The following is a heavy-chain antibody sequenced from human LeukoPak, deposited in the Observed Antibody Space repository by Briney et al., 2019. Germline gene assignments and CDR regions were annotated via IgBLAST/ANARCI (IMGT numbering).Heavy chain of an antibody. J-gene: IGHJ3*01. D-gene: IGHD3-16*01. Sequence: GGSLRLSCVGSGFMFSRFGLIWVRQAPGKGLEWVSGIHGNGETTYYGDSVKGRFPISRDNSKSTLYLQMNSLRVEDTAEYFCGRDPNGDYVGAFEFWGQGTKVAVSS. CDR1: GFMFSRFG. V-gene: IGHV3-23*01. CDR2: IHGNGETT. CDR3: GRDPNGDYVGAFEF.